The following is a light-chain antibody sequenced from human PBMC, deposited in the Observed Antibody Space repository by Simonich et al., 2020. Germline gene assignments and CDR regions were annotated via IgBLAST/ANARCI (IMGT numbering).Light chain of an antibody. J-gene: IGLJ3*02. CDR2: DVS. CDR1: SRDVCGYNY. V-gene: IGLV2-14*01. Sequence: QSALTQPASVSGSPGQSITISCTGTSRDVCGYNYVSWYQQHPGKAPKLMIYDVSKRPSGVSNRFSGSKSGNTASLTISGLQAEDEADYYCSSYTSGSTLVFGGGTKLTVL. CDR3: SSYTSGSTLV.